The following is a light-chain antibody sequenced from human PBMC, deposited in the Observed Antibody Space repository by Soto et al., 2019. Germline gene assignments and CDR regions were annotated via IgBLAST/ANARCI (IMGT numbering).Light chain of an antibody. J-gene: IGKJ5*01. V-gene: IGKV1-16*02. Sequence: DTQVTQSLSSLPAFVGDRVAITLLASQDIGNNLAWYQQKPGKAPKSLIFTASNLQSGVPSKFSGSGSGTDFSLTISSLQPEDFATYYCQHDKTCPVTFGQGTLLEIK. CDR2: TAS. CDR3: QHDKTCPVT. CDR1: QDIGNN.